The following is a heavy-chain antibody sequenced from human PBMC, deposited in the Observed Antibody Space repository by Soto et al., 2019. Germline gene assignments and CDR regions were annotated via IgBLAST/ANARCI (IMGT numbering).Heavy chain of an antibody. CDR3: AKGAVAGTPTSYSYSGMDV. CDR1: GGTFRTYA. D-gene: IGHD6-19*01. J-gene: IGHJ6*02. CDR2: IIPIFGTV. V-gene: IGHV1-69*12. Sequence: QVQLLQSGAEVKKPGSSVRVSCEASGGTFRTYAISWVRQAPGQGLEWMGEIIPIFGTVNYAQKFQGRVTITADESTTTVYMDLRSLRSEDTAVYYCAKGAVAGTPTSYSYSGMDVLGQGTTVTVSS.